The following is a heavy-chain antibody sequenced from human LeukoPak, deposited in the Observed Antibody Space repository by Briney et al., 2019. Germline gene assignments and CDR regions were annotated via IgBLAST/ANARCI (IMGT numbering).Heavy chain of an antibody. J-gene: IGHJ5*02. CDR2: IYYSGST. Sequence: SETLSLTCTVSGGSIRTYYWSWIRQPPGKGLEWIGYIYYSGSTNYNPSLKSRVIIVVDTSKNQFSLKLSSVTAADTAVYYCARHVSVPGRGGGWFDPWGQGILVTVSS. CDR1: GGSIRTYY. V-gene: IGHV4-59*08. D-gene: IGHD2-15*01. CDR3: ARHVSVPGRGGGWFDP.